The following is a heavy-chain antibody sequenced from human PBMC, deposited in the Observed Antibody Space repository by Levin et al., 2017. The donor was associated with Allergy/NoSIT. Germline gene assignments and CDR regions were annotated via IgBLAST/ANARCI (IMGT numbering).Heavy chain of an antibody. V-gene: IGHV4-39*01. D-gene: IGHD3-16*02. CDR1: GGSISSSSYY. CDR3: ASGVWGSYRYSWFDP. Sequence: PGGSLRLSCTVSGGSISSSSYYWGWIRQPPGKGLEWIGSIYYSGSTYYNPSLKSRVTISVDTSKNQFSLKLSSVTAADTAVYYCASGVWGSYRYSWFDPWGQGTLVTVSS. CDR2: IYYSGST. J-gene: IGHJ5*02.